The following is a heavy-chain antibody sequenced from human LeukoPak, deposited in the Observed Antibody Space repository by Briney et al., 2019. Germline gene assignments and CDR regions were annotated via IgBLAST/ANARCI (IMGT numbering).Heavy chain of an antibody. D-gene: IGHD6-6*01. CDR3: ASTKDVEYSSSFDY. CDR2: ISSSGSTI. V-gene: IGHV3-11*04. Sequence: PGGSLRLSCAASGFTFSDYYMSWIRQAPGKGLEWVSYISSSGSTIYYADSVKGRFTISRDNAKNSLYLQMNSLRAEDTAVYYCASTKDVEYSSSFDYWGQGTLVTVSS. CDR1: GFTFSDYY. J-gene: IGHJ4*02.